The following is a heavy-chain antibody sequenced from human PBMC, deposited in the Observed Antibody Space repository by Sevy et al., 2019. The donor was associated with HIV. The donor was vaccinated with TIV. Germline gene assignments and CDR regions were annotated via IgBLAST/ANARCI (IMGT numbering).Heavy chain of an antibody. CDR2: INPSRGST. Sequence: ASVKVSCKASGYTFTSYYMHWVRQAPGQGLEWMGIINPSRGSTSYAQKLQGRVTMTRDTCTSTVYIALSSLRSEETAVYYCAGDRLSTTVVENPYYYFDYWGQGTLVTVSS. V-gene: IGHV1-46*01. CDR3: AGDRLSTTVVENPYYYFDY. J-gene: IGHJ4*02. CDR1: GYTFTSYY. D-gene: IGHD4-17*01.